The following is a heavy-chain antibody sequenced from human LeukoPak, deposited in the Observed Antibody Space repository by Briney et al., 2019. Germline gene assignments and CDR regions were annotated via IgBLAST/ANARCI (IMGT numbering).Heavy chain of an antibody. CDR1: GYTFTSYY. Sequence: SVKVSCKASGYTFTSYYMHWVRQAPGQGLEWMGGIIPIFGTANYAQKFQGRVTITADESTSTAYMELSSLRSEDTAVYYCARDYYYDSSGYYYYYYMDVWGKGTTVTISS. CDR2: IIPIFGTA. J-gene: IGHJ6*03. CDR3: ARDYYYDSSGYYYYYYMDV. D-gene: IGHD3-22*01. V-gene: IGHV1-69*13.